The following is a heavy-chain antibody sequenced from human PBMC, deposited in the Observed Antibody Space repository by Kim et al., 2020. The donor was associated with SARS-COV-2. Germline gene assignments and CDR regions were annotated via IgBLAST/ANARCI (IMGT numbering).Heavy chain of an antibody. CDR2: ISSSSDFI. Sequence: GGSLRLSCAASGFTISDFSMNWVRQAPGKGLEWVSSISSSSDFIYYADSVKGRFTISRDNAKNSVYLQMNSLRAEDTAVYYCARSYKARAGFWGQGTLVT. CDR3: ARSYKARAGF. D-gene: IGHD1-20*01. V-gene: IGHV3-21*01. CDR1: GFTISDFS. J-gene: IGHJ4*02.